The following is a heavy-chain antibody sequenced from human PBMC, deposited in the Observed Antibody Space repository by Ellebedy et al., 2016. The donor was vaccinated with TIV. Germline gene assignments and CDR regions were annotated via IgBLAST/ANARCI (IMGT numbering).Heavy chain of an antibody. V-gene: IGHV4-59*01. CDR1: GGSISPYY. D-gene: IGHD2-15*01. J-gene: IGHJ6*03. CDR2: ISETGST. Sequence: MPSETLSLTCTVSGGSISPYYWSWVRQSPGKGLEWIGFISETGSTNYSPSLEGRVTISADTSKNQFSLNLTSVTDADTAVYYCARRLRVLLRTDYFFYMDVWGKGTTAIVSS. CDR3: ARRLRVLLRTDYFFYMDV.